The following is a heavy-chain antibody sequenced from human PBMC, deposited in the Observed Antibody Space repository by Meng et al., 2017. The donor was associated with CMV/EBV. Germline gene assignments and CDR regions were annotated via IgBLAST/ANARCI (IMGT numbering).Heavy chain of an antibody. V-gene: IGHV6-1*01. CDR3: AKVVRDIVVVPAAMGMDV. D-gene: IGHD2-2*01. CDR1: GDSVSSHSAA. Sequence: SQTLSLTCAISGDSVSSHSAAWNWIRQSPSRGLEWLGRTYYRSKWYNDYAVSVKSRITINPDTSKNQFSLQLNSVTPEDTAVYYCAKVVRDIVVVPAAMGMDVWGQGTTVTVSS. CDR2: TYYRSKWYN. J-gene: IGHJ6*02.